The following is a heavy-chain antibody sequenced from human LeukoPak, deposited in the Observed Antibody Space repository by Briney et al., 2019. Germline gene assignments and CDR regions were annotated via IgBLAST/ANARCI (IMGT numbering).Heavy chain of an antibody. D-gene: IGHD6-25*01. CDR1: GGSINSYY. Sequence: SETLSLTCTVSGGSINSYYWTWIRQPPGKGLEWIGCIYYSGSTNYNPSLKSRVTISVDTSKNQFSLKLTSVSAADTAVYYCARHSRAGSLDAFDIWGQGTKVTVSS. CDR2: IYYSGST. J-gene: IGHJ3*02. CDR3: ARHSRAGSLDAFDI. V-gene: IGHV4-59*08.